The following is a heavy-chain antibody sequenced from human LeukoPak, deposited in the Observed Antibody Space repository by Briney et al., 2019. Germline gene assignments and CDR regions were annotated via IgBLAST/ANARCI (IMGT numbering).Heavy chain of an antibody. CDR2: IYYSGSS. J-gene: IGHJ1*01. D-gene: IGHD3-22*01. CDR3: ARGNYYDSSGYYSAEYFQH. Sequence: SETLSLTCTVSGGSISSYYRSWIRQPPGKGLEWIGYIYYSGSSNYNPPLKSRVTISVDTSKNQFSLKLSSVTAADTAVYYCARGNYYDSSGYYSAEYFQHWGQGTLVTVSS. V-gene: IGHV4-59*01. CDR1: GGSISSYY.